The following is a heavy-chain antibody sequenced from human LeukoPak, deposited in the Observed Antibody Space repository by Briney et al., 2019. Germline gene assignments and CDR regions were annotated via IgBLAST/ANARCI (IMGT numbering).Heavy chain of an antibody. CDR1: GGSISSASIS. CDR3: ARSTDGTTSSGWYVDY. J-gene: IGHJ4*02. CDR2: IYYSGST. D-gene: IGHD6-19*01. V-gene: IGHV4-39*01. Sequence: SETLSITCAVSGGSISSASISWGWIRQPPGKGLEWIGTIYYSGSTYYNPSLKSRVTISIDTSKNQFSLRLSSVTAADTAVFYCARSTDGTTSSGWYVDYWGQGTLVTVSS.